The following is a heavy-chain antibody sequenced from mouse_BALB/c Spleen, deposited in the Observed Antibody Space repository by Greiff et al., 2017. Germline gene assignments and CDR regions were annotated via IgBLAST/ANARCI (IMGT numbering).Heavy chain of an antibody. J-gene: IGHJ1*01. CDR2: IISNGGST. CDR1: GFTSSSYC. D-gene: IGHD2-14*01. Sequence: EVKVVESGGGLVQPGGSLKLFCAASGFTSSSYCMFWVRQTPDKRLELVATIISNGGSTYYSDSVKGRFTISRDNAKNTLYLQMSSLKSEDTAMYYCARYYRYEGWYFDVWGAGTTVTVSS. V-gene: IGHV5-6-3*01. CDR3: ARYYRYEGWYFDV.